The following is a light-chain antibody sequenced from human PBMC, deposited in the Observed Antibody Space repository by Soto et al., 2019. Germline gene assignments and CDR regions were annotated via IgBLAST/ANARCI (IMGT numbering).Light chain of an antibody. V-gene: IGKV3-15*01. J-gene: IGKJ2*01. CDR1: QGVGSS. CDR2: GAS. Sequence: EVVMTQSPATLSVSLGETATLSCRASQGVGSSLAWFQQKPGQPPSLLVHGASTRATGVPARFSGSESGTEFTLTVSSLHSEDIAIYYCQQYKSWPYTFGQGTKLEIK. CDR3: QQYKSWPYT.